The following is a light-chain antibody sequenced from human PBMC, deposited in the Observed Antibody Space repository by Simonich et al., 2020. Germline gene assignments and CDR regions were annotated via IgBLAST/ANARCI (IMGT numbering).Light chain of an antibody. V-gene: IGKV3-15*01. Sequence: EIVMTQSPATLSVSPGERATLSCRASQSVSSNLAWYQQKPGQAPRLLIYGASTRATGIPARFSSSGSVTEFTLTISSMQSEDFAVYYCQQYNNWPLTFGGGTKVEIK. CDR1: QSVSSN. CDR2: GAS. CDR3: QQYNNWPLT. J-gene: IGKJ4*01.